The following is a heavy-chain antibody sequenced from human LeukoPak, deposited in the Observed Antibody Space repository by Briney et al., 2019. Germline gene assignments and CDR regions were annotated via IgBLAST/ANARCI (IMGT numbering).Heavy chain of an antibody. V-gene: IGHV1-2*02. D-gene: IGHD6-13*01. CDR3: ARKRIAAAGLNFDY. CDR1: GYTFTGYY. Sequence: ASVKVSCKASGYTFTGYYMHWVRQAPGQGLEWMGWINPNSGGTNYAQKFQGRVTMTRDTSIGTAYMELSRLRSDDTAVYYCARKRIAAAGLNFDYWGQGTLVTVSS. J-gene: IGHJ4*02. CDR2: INPNSGGT.